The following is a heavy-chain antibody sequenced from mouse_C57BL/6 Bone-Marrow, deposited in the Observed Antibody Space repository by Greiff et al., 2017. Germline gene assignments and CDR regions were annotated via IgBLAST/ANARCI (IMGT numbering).Heavy chain of an antibody. CDR2: IHPNSSST. D-gene: IGHD2-2*01. CDR1: GYTFTSYW. Sequence: QVQLQQPGAELVKPGASVKLSCKASGYTFTSYWMHWVKQRPGQGLEWIGMIHPNSSSTNYNEKFKSKATLTVDKSSSTAYMQLSSLTSEDSAVYYCARPGLYYFDYWGQGTTLTVSS. J-gene: IGHJ2*01. V-gene: IGHV1-64*01. CDR3: ARPGLYYFDY.